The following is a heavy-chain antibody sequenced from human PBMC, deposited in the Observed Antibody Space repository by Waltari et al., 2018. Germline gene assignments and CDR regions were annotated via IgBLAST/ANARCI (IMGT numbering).Heavy chain of an antibody. CDR2: IWSDGSKV. Sequence: QVQLVESGGGVVQPGKSLRLSCVGSGFNFNEYGMHWVRQAPGKGLDGVAVIWSDGSKVHYADSVQGRFVTSRDNSKKTLYLQMNSLRGEDTGRYYCTRVFPGIGIIGNFDQWGQGTQVTVSS. CDR1: GFNFNEYG. CDR3: TRVFPGIGIIGNFDQ. J-gene: IGHJ4*02. V-gene: IGHV3-33*01.